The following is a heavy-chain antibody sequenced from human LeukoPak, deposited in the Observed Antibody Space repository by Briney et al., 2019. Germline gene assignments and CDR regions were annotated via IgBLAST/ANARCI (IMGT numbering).Heavy chain of an antibody. CDR2: TSSSSSTI. V-gene: IGHV3-48*01. CDR3: TKGDYYYDSSGYYLEYFQC. Sequence: GGSLRLSCAASGFTFSSYSMNWVRQAPGKGLEWVSYTSSSSSTIYYADSVKGRFTISRDNAKNALYLQMNSLRAEDTAVYYCTKGDYYYDSSGYYLEYFQCWGQGALVTVSS. J-gene: IGHJ1*01. CDR1: GFTFSSYS. D-gene: IGHD3-22*01.